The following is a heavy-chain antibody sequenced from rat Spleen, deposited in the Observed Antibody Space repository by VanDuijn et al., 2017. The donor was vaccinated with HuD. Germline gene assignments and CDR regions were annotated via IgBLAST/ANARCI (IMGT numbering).Heavy chain of an antibody. CDR1: GFSLTSNS. J-gene: IGHJ2*01. CDR3: VRESWYFDY. V-gene: IGHV2-1*01. CDR2: IWGDGST. Sequence: QVQLKESGPGLVQPSQTLSLTCTVSGFSLTSNSVHWVRQPPGKGLEWMGGIWGDGSTAYNSPLKSRLSISRDTSKSQVFLQMNSLQTDDTAIYFWVRESWYFDYWGQGVMVTVS.